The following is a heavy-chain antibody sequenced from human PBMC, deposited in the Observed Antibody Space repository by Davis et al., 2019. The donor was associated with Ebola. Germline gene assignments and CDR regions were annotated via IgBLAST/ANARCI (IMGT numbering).Heavy chain of an antibody. Sequence: GESLKISCAASGFSFSSYAMSWVRQAPGKGLEWVSVISGSGGSTYYADSAKGRFTISRDHSKSTLYLQMNSLRVDDTAVYYCAKDIRNYCSGGSCFYGMDVWGQGTTVTVSS. CDR3: AKDIRNYCSGGSCFYGMDV. J-gene: IGHJ6*02. CDR1: GFSFSSYA. V-gene: IGHV3-23*01. CDR2: ISGSGGST. D-gene: IGHD2-15*01.